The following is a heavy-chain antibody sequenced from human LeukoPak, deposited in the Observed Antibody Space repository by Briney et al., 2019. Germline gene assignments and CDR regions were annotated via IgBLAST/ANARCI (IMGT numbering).Heavy chain of an antibody. Sequence: GGSLRLSCAASGFTFSSYGMHWVRQAPGKGLEWVAVISYDGSNKYYADSVKGRFTISRGNSRNTLYLQMNSLRAEDTAVYYCAKDLLDYYDGSGEGAFDIWGQGTMVTVSS. J-gene: IGHJ3*02. CDR1: GFTFSSYG. D-gene: IGHD3-22*01. CDR3: AKDLLDYYDGSGEGAFDI. CDR2: ISYDGSNK. V-gene: IGHV3-30*18.